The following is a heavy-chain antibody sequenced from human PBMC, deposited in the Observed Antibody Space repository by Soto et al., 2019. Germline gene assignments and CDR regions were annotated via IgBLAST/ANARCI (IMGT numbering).Heavy chain of an antibody. V-gene: IGHV3-30-3*01. CDR1: GFPFSSYA. CDR2: ISYDGSNK. CDR3: AKDFDATGTTPVWFDP. J-gene: IGHJ5*02. D-gene: IGHD1-7*01. Sequence: GGSMRLSCAASGFPFSSYAMHWVRQAPGKGLEWVAVISYDGSNKYYADSVKGRFTISRDNSKNSLYLQMNSLRAEDTALYYCAKDFDATGTTPVWFDPWGQGTLVTV.